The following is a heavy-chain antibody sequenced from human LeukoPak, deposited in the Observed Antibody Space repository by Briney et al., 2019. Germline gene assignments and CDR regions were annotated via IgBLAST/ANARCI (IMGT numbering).Heavy chain of an antibody. CDR1: GGSFSGYY. CDR3: ARGRSWYYYYYYYYMDV. CDR2: INHSGST. D-gene: IGHD6-13*01. J-gene: IGHJ6*03. V-gene: IGHV4-34*01. Sequence: SETLSLTCAVYGGSFSGYYWSWIRQPPGKGLEWIGEINHSGSTNYNLSLKSRVTISVDTSKNQFSLKLSSVTAADTAVYYCARGRSWYYYYYYYYMDVWGKGTTVTVSS.